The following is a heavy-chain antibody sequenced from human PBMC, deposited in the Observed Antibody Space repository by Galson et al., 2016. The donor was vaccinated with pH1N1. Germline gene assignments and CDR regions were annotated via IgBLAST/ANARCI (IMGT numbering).Heavy chain of an antibody. Sequence: SVKVSCKESGDTFTNYYFHWVRQAPGQGLEWMGVISPTGGRPRYAQSFQDRITISRDTSTQTVYMELRSLRSEDTAVYFCARADGCWSDLYWGQGTLVTISS. D-gene: IGHD3-3*01. CDR2: ISPTGGRP. CDR1: GDTFTNYY. V-gene: IGHV1-46*03. CDR3: ARADGCWSDLY. J-gene: IGHJ4*02.